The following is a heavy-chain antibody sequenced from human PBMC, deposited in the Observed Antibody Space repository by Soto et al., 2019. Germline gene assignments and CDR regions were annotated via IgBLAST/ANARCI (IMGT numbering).Heavy chain of an antibody. Sequence: GESLRLSCAASGFTLSSYAMSWVRQAPGKGLEWVSTFSGTGGYTYYADSVKGRFTISRDDSKNTLFLHMNSLRAADTAVYYCARGQRALITYGPFDPWGQGTLVTVSS. CDR1: GFTLSSYA. CDR2: FSGTGGYT. J-gene: IGHJ5*02. V-gene: IGHV3-23*01. D-gene: IGHD4-17*01. CDR3: ARGQRALITYGPFDP.